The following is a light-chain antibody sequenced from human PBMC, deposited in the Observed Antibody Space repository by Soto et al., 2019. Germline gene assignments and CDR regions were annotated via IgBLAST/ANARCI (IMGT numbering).Light chain of an antibody. CDR1: SSDVGGYNY. V-gene: IGLV2-14*03. J-gene: IGLJ1*01. Sequence: QSALTQPASVSGSPGQSITISCTGTSSDVGGYNYVSWYQHHPGKAPKLLIYDVNSRPSGVSDRFSGSKSGNTASLTISXXXXXXXXDYYCSSYTSSSTEVFGTGTKVTVL. CDR3: SSYTSSSTEV. CDR2: DVN.